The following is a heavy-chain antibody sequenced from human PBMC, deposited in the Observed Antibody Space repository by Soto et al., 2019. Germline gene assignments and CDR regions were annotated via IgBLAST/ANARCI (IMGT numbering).Heavy chain of an antibody. Sequence: GGSLRLSCAASGFTFSSYAMHWVRQAPGKGLEWVAVISYDGSNKYYADSVKGRFTISRDNSKNTLYLQMNSLRAEDTAVYYCAREWSITMIVGPFDPWGQGTLVTVSS. J-gene: IGHJ5*02. D-gene: IGHD3-22*01. CDR2: ISYDGSNK. CDR3: AREWSITMIVGPFDP. V-gene: IGHV3-30-3*01. CDR1: GFTFSSYA.